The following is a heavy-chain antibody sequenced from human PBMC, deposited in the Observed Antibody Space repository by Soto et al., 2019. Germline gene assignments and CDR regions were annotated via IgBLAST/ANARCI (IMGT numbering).Heavy chain of an antibody. V-gene: IGHV3-30-3*01. CDR3: ARGQAGVRGVIIVY. CDR1: GFTFSSYA. CDR2: ISYDGSNK. Sequence: QVQLVESGGGVVQPGRSLRLSCAASGFTFSSYAMHWVRQAPGKGLEWVAVISYDGSNKYYANSVKGRFTISRDNSKNTLYLQMNSLRAEDTAVYYCARGQAGVRGVIIVYWGQGTLVTGSS. D-gene: IGHD3-10*01. J-gene: IGHJ4*02.